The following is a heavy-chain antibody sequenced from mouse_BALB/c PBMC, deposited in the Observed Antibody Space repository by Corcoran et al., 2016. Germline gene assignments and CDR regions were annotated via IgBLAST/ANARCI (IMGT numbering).Heavy chain of an antibody. Sequence: EVQLQQSGAELVKPGASVKLSCTASGFNIKDTYMHWVKQRPEQGLEWIGRIDPANGNTKYDPKFQGKSTITADTSSNTAYLQLSSLTSEDTAVYYCARNEEGSCYVPYWGQGTLVTVSA. CDR3: ARNEEGSCYVPY. CDR2: IDPANGNT. V-gene: IGHV14-3*02. J-gene: IGHJ3*01. D-gene: IGHD3-1*01. CDR1: GFNIKDTY.